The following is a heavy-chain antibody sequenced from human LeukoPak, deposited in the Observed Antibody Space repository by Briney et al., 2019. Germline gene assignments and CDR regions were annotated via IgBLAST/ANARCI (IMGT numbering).Heavy chain of an antibody. CDR2: IRSKANSYAT. J-gene: IGHJ4*02. V-gene: IGHV3-73*01. CDR3: ARDRKVGAYYFDY. CDR1: GFTFSGSA. D-gene: IGHD1-26*01. Sequence: PGGSLKLSCAASGFTFSGSAMHWVRQASGKGLEWVGRIRSKANSYATAYAASVKGRFTISRDDSKNTAYLQMNSLRAEDTAVYYCARDRKVGAYYFDYWGQGTLVTVSS.